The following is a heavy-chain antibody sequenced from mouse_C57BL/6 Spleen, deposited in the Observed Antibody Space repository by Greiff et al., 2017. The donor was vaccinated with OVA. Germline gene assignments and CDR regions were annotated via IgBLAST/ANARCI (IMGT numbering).Heavy chain of an antibody. CDR2: IDPSDSYT. Sequence: QVQLQQPGAELVMPGASVKLSCKASGYTFTSYWMHWVKQRPGQGLEWIGEIDPSDSYTNYNQKFKGKSTLTVDKSSSTAYMQLSSLTSEDSAVYDCARWGGYEYCFDYWGQGTTLTVSS. CDR3: ARWGGYEYCFDY. D-gene: IGHD2-2*01. J-gene: IGHJ2*01. CDR1: GYTFTSYW. V-gene: IGHV1-69*01.